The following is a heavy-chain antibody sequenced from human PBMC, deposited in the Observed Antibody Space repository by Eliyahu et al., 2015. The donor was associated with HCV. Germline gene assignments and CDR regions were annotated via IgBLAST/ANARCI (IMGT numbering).Heavy chain of an antibody. D-gene: IGHD6-13*01. V-gene: IGHV4-59*01. CDR1: TGSITSYY. CDR3: AAERGGYFLDS. J-gene: IGHJ4*02. Sequence: QVQLQESGPGLVKPSETLSLTCXVSTGSITSYYWNWXRHXPGKGLEWVGIIYFTGKTKYNPSLRSRVTISVDTSKSQCSLELTSVTAAXSAVYYCAAERGGYFLDSWGQGTLVTVSS. CDR2: IYFTGKT.